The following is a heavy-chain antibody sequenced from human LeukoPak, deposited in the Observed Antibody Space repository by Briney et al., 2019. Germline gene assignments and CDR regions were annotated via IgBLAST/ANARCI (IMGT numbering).Heavy chain of an antibody. D-gene: IGHD2-15*01. J-gene: IGHJ6*02. V-gene: IGHV1-18*01. Sequence: ASVQVSCQASGYTFTSYGISWVRQAPGQGLEWMGWISAYNGNTNYAQKLQGRVTMTTDTSTSTAYMELRSLRSDDTAVYYGARDPPRIVVVVAATNYYGMDVWGQGTTVTVSS. CDR3: ARDPPRIVVVVAATNYYGMDV. CDR2: ISAYNGNT. CDR1: GYTFTSYG.